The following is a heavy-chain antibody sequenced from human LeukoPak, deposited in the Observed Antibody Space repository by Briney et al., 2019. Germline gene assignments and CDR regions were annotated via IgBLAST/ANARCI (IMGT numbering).Heavy chain of an antibody. V-gene: IGHV3-30-3*01. CDR1: GFTFSSYA. D-gene: IGHD1-26*01. Sequence: PGGSLRLSCAASGFTFSSYAMHWVRQAPGKGLEWVAVISYDGSNKYYADSVKGRFTISRDNSKNTLYLQMNSLRAEDTAVYYCARDPGSYTWPNAFDIWGQGTMVTVSS. J-gene: IGHJ3*02. CDR3: ARDPGSYTWPNAFDI. CDR2: ISYDGSNK.